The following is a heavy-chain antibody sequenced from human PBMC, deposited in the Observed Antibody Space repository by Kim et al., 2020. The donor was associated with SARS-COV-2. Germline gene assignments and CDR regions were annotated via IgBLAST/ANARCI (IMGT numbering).Heavy chain of an antibody. CDR2: INHSGST. V-gene: IGHV4-34*01. CDR1: GGSFSGYY. CDR3: AREDYTGGID. D-gene: IGHD4-4*01. J-gene: IGHJ4*02. Sequence: SETLSLTCAVYGGSFSGYYWSWIRQPPGKGLEWIGEINHSGSTNYNPSLKSRVTISVDTSKNQFSLKLSSVTAADTAVYYCAREDYTGGIDWGQGTLVTVSS.